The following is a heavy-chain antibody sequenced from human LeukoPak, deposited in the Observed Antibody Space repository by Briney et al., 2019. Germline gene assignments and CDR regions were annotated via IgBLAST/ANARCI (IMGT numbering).Heavy chain of an antibody. CDR1: GFTVSSYA. J-gene: IGHJ5*02. Sequence: GGSLRLSCAASGFTVSSYAMSWVCQAPGKGLEWVSAISGSGGSTYYADSVKGRFTISRDNSKNTLYLQMNSLRAEDTAVYYCAKDNSGYFNWFDPWGQGTLVTVSS. V-gene: IGHV3-23*01. CDR3: AKDNSGYFNWFDP. D-gene: IGHD3-22*01. CDR2: ISGSGGST.